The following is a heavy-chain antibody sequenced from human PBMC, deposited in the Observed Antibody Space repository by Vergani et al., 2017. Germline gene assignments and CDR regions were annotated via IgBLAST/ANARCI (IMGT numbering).Heavy chain of an antibody. Sequence: QVQLVQSGAEVKKPGASAKVSCKVSGYTLTELSMPWVRQASGKGLGWMGGFDPEDGETIYAQKFQGRVTMTEDTSTDTAYMALSSLRSEDTAVYYCETARPHDLWSGAVKDYVDYWGQGTLVTVSS. CDR1: GYTLTELS. CDR2: FDPEDGET. V-gene: IGHV1-24*01. J-gene: IGHJ4*02. D-gene: IGHD3-3*01. CDR3: ETARPHDLWSGAVKDYVDY.